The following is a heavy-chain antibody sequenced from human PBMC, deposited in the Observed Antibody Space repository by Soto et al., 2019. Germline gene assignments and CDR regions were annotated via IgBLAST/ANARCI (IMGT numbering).Heavy chain of an antibody. J-gene: IGHJ6*02. CDR3: ARGEYGSGSYYNPRYGMDV. Sequence: QVQLVQSGAEVKKPGSSVKVSCKASGGTFSSYAISWVRQAPGQGLEWMGGIIPIFGTANYAQKFQGRVTITAAESTSTAYMELSSLRSEDTAVYYCARGEYGSGSYYNPRYGMDVWGQGTTVTVSS. CDR1: GGTFSSYA. D-gene: IGHD3-10*01. CDR2: IIPIFGTA. V-gene: IGHV1-69*12.